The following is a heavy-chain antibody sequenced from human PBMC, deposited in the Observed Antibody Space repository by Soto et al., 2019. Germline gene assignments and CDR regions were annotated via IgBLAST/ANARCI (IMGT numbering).Heavy chain of an antibody. CDR3: AKQVTPGTALYDY. V-gene: IGHV3-23*01. CDR1: EVTFSTHP. Sequence: PGGSLRLSCTASEVTFSTHPMTWVRQAPGKGLEWVSSINHSGGYTAYADSVKGRFTISRDNSKSTLYLQMNSLRAEDTAVYYCAKQVTPGTALYDYWGQGSLVTVSS. D-gene: IGHD6-13*01. CDR2: INHSGGYT. J-gene: IGHJ4*02.